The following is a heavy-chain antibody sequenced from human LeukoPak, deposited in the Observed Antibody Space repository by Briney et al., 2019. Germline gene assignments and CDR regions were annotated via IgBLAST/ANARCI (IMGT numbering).Heavy chain of an antibody. CDR3: ARVVGLTGYSSSWYSGYYYYMDV. Sequence: GGSLRLSCAASGFTFSSYAMHWVRQAPGKGLEWVAVISYDGSNKYYADSVKGRFTISRDNSKNTLYLQMNSLRAEDTAVYYCARVVGLTGYSSSWYSGYYYYMDVWGKGTTVTVSS. V-gene: IGHV3-30*04. CDR1: GFTFSSYA. CDR2: ISYDGSNK. D-gene: IGHD6-13*01. J-gene: IGHJ6*03.